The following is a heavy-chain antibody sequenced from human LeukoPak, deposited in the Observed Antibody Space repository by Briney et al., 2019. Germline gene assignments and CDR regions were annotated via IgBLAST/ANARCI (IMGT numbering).Heavy chain of an antibody. V-gene: IGHV3-9*01. CDR2: ISWNSGSI. CDR1: GFTFDDYA. CDR3: AKVRSYFPIGAFDI. J-gene: IGHJ4*02. D-gene: IGHD3-10*01. Sequence: GGSLRLSCAASGFTFDDYAMHWVRQAPGKGLEWVSGISWNSGSIGYADSVKGRFTISRDNAKNSLYLQMNSLRAEDTALYYCAKVRSYFPIGAFDIWGQGTLVTVSS.